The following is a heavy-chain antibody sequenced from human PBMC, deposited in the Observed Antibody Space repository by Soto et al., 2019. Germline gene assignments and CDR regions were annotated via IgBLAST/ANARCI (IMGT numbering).Heavy chain of an antibody. CDR1: GGTFSSYT. CDR3: ARGNCSSTSCYVLFFYYYIDV. V-gene: IGHV1-69*02. J-gene: IGHJ6*03. CDR2: IIPILGIA. D-gene: IGHD2-2*01. Sequence: ASVKVSCKASGGTFSSYTISWVRQAPGQGLEWMGRIIPILGIANYAQKFQGRVTITADKSTSTAYMELRSLRSEDTAVYYCARGNCSSTSCYVLFFYYYIDVWGKVTTFT.